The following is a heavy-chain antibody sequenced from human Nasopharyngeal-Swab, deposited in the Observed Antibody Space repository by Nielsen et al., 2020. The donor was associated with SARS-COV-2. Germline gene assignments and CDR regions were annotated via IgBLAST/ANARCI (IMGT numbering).Heavy chain of an antibody. J-gene: IGHJ6*02. CDR2: ISYDGSNK. CDR3: ARELTVYYGMDV. V-gene: IGHV3-30*04. D-gene: IGHD4-17*01. CDR1: GFTFSSYA. Sequence: GESLKISCAASGFTFSSYAMHWVRQAPGKGPEWVAVISYDGSNKYYADSVKGRFTISRDNSKNTLYLQMNSLRAEDTAVYYCARELTVYYGMDVWGQGTTVTVSS.